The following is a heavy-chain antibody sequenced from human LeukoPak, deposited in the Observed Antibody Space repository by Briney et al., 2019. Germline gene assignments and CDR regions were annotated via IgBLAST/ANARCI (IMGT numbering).Heavy chain of an antibody. CDR1: GGSFSGYY. CDR3: ARGRRARKGGLDY. Sequence: SETLSLTCAVYGGSFSGYYWSWIRQPPGKGLEWIGEINHSGSTNYNPSLKSRVTMSVDTSKNQFSLKLSSVTAADTAVYYCARGRRARKGGLDYWGQGTLVTVSS. D-gene: IGHD3-16*01. J-gene: IGHJ4*02. CDR2: INHSGST. V-gene: IGHV4-34*01.